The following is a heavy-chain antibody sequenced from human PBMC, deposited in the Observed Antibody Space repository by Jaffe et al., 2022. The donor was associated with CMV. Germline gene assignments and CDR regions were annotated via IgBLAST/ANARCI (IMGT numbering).Heavy chain of an antibody. Sequence: QVQLQQWGAGLLKPSETLSLTCAVYGGSFSGYYWSWIRQPPGKGLEWIGEINHSGSTNYNPSLKSRVTISVDTSKNQFSLKLSSVTAADTAVYYCARVIRYYYDSSGYYIYMDVWGKGTTVTVSS. CDR1: GGSFSGYY. J-gene: IGHJ6*03. D-gene: IGHD3-22*01. CDR3: ARVIRYYYDSSGYYIYMDV. V-gene: IGHV4-34*01. CDR2: INHSGST.